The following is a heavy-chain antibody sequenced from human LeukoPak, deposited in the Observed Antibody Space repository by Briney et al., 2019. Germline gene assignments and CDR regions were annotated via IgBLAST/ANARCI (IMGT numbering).Heavy chain of an antibody. Sequence: GGSLRLSCAASGFSFSDYYMNWIRQAPGKGLEWVSYISSSSSTIYYADSVKGRFTIPRDNAKNSLYLQMNSLRAENTAVYYCARVRIAVAGAPTYSFDYWGQGTLVTVSS. J-gene: IGHJ4*02. V-gene: IGHV3-11*04. CDR3: ARVRIAVAGAPTYSFDY. D-gene: IGHD6-19*01. CDR2: ISSSSSTI. CDR1: GFSFSDYY.